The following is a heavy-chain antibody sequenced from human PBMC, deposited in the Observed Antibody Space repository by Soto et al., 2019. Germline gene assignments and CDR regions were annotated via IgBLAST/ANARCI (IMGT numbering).Heavy chain of an antibody. Sequence: SETLSLTCTVSGGSISSYYWSWIRQPPGKGLEWIGYIYYSGSTNYNPSLKSRVTISVDTSKNQFSLKLSSVTAADTAVYYCERIPHKNWLGPWGQVTLVTV. D-gene: IGHD2-21*01. J-gene: IGHJ5*02. V-gene: IGHV4-59*01. CDR3: ERIPHKNWLGP. CDR2: IYYSGST. CDR1: GGSISSYY.